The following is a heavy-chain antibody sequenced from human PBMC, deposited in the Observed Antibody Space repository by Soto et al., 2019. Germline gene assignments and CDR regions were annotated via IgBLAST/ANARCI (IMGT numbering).Heavy chain of an antibody. CDR2: ISGSGGST. J-gene: IGHJ6*03. CDR1: GFTFSSYA. Sequence: GGSLRLSCAASGFTFSSYAMSWVRQAPGKGLEWVSAISGSGGSTYYADSVKGRFTISRDNSKNTLYLQMNSLRAEDTAVYYCAKGSYYYGSGSYLTTYGYYYMDVWGKGTTVTVSS. V-gene: IGHV3-23*01. CDR3: AKGSYYYGSGSYLTTYGYYYMDV. D-gene: IGHD3-10*01.